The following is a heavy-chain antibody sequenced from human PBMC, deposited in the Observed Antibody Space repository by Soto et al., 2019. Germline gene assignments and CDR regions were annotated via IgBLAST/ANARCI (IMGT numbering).Heavy chain of an antibody. D-gene: IGHD6-13*01. CDR1: GGSFSGYY. CDR2: INHSGST. J-gene: IGHJ4*02. CDR3: ARRGGAAAHDY. Sequence: QVQLQQWGAGLLKPSETLSLTCAVYGGSFSGYYWSWIRQPPGKGLEWIGEINHSGSTNYNPSLKSRVTISVDTSKNQFSLKLSSVTAADTAVYYCARRGGAAAHDYWGQGTLVTVSS. V-gene: IGHV4-34*01.